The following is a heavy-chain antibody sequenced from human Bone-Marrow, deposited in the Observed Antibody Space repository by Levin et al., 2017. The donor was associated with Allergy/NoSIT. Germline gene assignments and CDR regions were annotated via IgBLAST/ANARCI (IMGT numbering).Heavy chain of an antibody. CDR3: ARAIYGSESYYNYWVGGELDY. CDR2: ISYDGSST. V-gene: IGHV3-30-3*01. J-gene: IGHJ4*02. CDR1: GFTFNSYT. Sequence: QPGGSLRLSCAASGFTFNSYTFHWVRQAPGKGLEWVAVISYDGSSTYYADSVKGRFTISRDNSKNTLYLQMHSLRAEDTAVYYCARAIYGSESYYNYWVGGELDYWGQGTLVTVSS. D-gene: IGHD3-10*01.